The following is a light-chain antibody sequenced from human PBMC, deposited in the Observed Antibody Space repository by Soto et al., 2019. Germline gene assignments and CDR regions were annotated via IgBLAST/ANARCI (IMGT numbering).Light chain of an antibody. V-gene: IGKV1-39*01. Sequence: DIQMTQSPSSLSASVGDRVTITCRASQSISSYLNWYQQKPGKAPKLLIYAASSLQSGVPSRFSDSRSGTDFTLTISSLQPEDFATYYCQQSYSTLPLTFGGGTKVEIK. CDR1: QSISSY. CDR3: QQSYSTLPLT. CDR2: AAS. J-gene: IGKJ4*01.